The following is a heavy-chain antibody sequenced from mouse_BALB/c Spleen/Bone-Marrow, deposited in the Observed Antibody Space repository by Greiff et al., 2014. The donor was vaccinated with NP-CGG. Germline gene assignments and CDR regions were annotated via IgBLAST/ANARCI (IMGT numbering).Heavy chain of an antibody. CDR1: GFNIKDTY. CDR3: ASYRYGWYFDV. Sequence: VQLQQPGAELVKPEASVKLSCTASGFNIKDTYLHWVKQRPEQGLDWIGRIDPASGNTKYDPKFQGKATITADTSSNTAYLQLSSLTSEDTAVYYCASYRYGWYFDVWGAGTTVTVSS. CDR2: IDPASGNT. V-gene: IGHV14-3*02. D-gene: IGHD2-14*01. J-gene: IGHJ1*01.